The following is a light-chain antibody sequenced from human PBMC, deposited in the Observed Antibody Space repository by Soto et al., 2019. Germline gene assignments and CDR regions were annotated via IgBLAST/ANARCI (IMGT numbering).Light chain of an antibody. CDR1: QSVSSSY. CDR3: QQYGSSPWT. J-gene: IGKJ1*01. Sequence: EIVLTQSPAILSVSPGERATLSCRASQSVSSSYLAWYQQKPGQAPRLLIYGASSRATGIPDRSSGSGSGTDFTLTISRLEPEDFAVYYCQQYGSSPWTFGQGTKVDIK. V-gene: IGKV3-20*01. CDR2: GAS.